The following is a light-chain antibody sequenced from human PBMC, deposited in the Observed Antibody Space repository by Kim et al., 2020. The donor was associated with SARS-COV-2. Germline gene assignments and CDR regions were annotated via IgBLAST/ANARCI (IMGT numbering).Light chain of an antibody. V-gene: IGLV3-19*01. CDR2: GKK. J-gene: IGLJ3*02. CDR1: SLRSYY. CDR3: NHRESSGNHWV. Sequence: SYELTQDPAVSVALGQTVRITCQGDSLRSYYASWYQQKPRQAPVLVIYGKKNRPTGIPYRFYGSSSGHTASLTINGAEEEDEAEYYCNHRESSGNHWVFG.